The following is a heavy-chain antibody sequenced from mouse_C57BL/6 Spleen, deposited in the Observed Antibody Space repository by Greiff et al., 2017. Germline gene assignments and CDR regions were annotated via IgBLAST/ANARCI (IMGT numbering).Heavy chain of an antibody. D-gene: IGHD2-10*01. CDR1: GYAFSSYW. J-gene: IGHJ4*01. CDR3: ARPLLYAMDY. CDR2: IYPGDGDT. Sequence: VQLKESGAELVKPGASVKISCKASGYAFSSYWMNWVKQRPGKGLEWIGQIYPGDGDTNYNGKFKGKATLTADKSSSTAYMQLSSLTSEDSAVYFCARPLLYAMDYWGQGTSVTVSS. V-gene: IGHV1-80*01.